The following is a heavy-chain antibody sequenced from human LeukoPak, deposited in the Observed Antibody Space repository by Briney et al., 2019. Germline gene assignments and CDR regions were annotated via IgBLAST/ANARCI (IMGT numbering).Heavy chain of an antibody. CDR3: ARHGGSYSFDY. D-gene: IGHD1-26*01. V-gene: IGHV4-59*08. Sequence: SETLSLTCTVSGGSISTYYWSWIRQPPGKGLECIEYIYDSGSTNYNPSLKSRVSISVDTSKNQFTLKLSSVTAADTAVYYCARHGGSYSFDYWGQGALVTVSS. CDR1: GGSISTYY. CDR2: IYDSGST. J-gene: IGHJ4*02.